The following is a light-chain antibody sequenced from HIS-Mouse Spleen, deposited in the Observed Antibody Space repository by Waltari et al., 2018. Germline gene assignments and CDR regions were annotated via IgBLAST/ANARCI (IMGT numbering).Light chain of an antibody. J-gene: IGKJ1*01. CDR1: QSVSSY. V-gene: IGKV3-11*01. Sequence: EIVLTQSPATLSLSPGERANLSCRASQSVSSYLAWYQQKPGQAPRLLIYDAPNRATGIPARFSGSGSGTDFTLTISSLEPEDFAVYYCQQRSNWRTFGQGTKVEIK. CDR2: DAP. CDR3: QQRSNWRT.